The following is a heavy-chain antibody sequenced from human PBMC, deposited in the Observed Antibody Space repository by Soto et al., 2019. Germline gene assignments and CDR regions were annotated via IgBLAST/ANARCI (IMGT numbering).Heavy chain of an antibody. J-gene: IGHJ6*03. D-gene: IGHD3-3*01. CDR1: GYTFTGYY. Sequence: ASVKVSCKASGYTFTGYYMHWVRQAPGQGLEWMGWINPNSGGTNYAQKFQGWVTMTRDTSISTAYMELRRLRSDDTAVYYCARDQGTAIFGDSPPYYYYMDVWGKGTTVTVSS. CDR2: INPNSGGT. CDR3: ARDQGTAIFGDSPPYYYYMDV. V-gene: IGHV1-2*04.